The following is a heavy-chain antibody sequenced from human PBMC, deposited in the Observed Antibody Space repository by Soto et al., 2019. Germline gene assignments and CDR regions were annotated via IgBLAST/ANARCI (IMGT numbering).Heavy chain of an antibody. J-gene: IGHJ6*02. V-gene: IGHV3-74*01. CDR3: THCSGESCHGGYFGMDV. Sequence: GGSLSLSCAGSGFTFSGYWMHWVRQRPGKGLVWVSRINSDGTTTAYADSVKGRFTISRDNSKNTLYLQMSSLRAEDTAVYYCTHCSGESCHGGYFGMDVWGQGTTVTVSS. D-gene: IGHD2-15*01. CDR1: GFTFSGYW. CDR2: INSDGTTT.